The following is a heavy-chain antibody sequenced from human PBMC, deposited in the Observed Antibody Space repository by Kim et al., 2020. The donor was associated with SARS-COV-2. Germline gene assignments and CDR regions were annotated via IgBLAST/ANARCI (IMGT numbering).Heavy chain of an antibody. CDR1: GFTFSSYG. CDR3: ANGGRNSNSWPGGFRY. Sequence: GGSLRLSCAASGFTFSSYGMHWVRQAPGKGLEWVAVISKDGSNKYYADSVKGRFTISRDNSKNTLYLQMNSLRAEETAVYYCANGGRNSNSWPGGFRYWGQGTLVTVSS. CDR2: ISKDGSNK. J-gene: IGHJ4*02. D-gene: IGHD6-13*01. V-gene: IGHV3-30*18.